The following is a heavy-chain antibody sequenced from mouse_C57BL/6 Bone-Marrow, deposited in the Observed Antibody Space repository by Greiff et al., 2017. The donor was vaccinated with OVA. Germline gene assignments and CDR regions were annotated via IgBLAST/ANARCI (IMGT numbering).Heavy chain of an antibody. CDR2: IYPGDGDT. D-gene: IGHD4-1*01. J-gene: IGHJ2*01. CDR1: GYAFRSSW. V-gene: IGHV1-82*01. CDR3: ARDCTGTDY. Sequence: VKLQESGPELVKPGASVKISCKASGYAFRSSWMNWVKQRPGKGLEWIGRIYPGDGDTNYNGKFKGKATLTEDKPSSTAYMQLSSLTSEDSSVYFCARDCTGTDYWGQGTTLTVSS.